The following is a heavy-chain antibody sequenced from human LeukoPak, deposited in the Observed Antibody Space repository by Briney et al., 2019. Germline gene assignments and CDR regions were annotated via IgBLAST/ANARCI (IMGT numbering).Heavy chain of an antibody. Sequence: SETLSLTCTVSGGSISTFFWTWIRQSAGKGLEWIGRIYTGTTYYNPSLESRATISVDTPNNRFSLKLTSLTAADTAVYYCARGTEMTSFTGYYSFDYWGRGSLVTVSS. CDR2: IYTGTT. CDR3: ARGTEMTSFTGYYSFDY. V-gene: IGHV4-4*07. J-gene: IGHJ4*02. D-gene: IGHD3-9*01. CDR1: GGSISTFF.